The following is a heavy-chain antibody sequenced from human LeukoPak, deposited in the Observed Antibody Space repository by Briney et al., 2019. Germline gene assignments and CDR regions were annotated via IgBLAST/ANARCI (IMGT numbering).Heavy chain of an antibody. Sequence: ASVKVSCRASGYTFTSYGISWVRQAPGRGLEWMGWISAYNGNTNYAQKLQGRVTMTTDTSTSTAYMELRSLRSDDTAVYYCARVYSSSWYGWFDPWGQGTLVTVSS. CDR1: GYTFTSYG. J-gene: IGHJ5*02. D-gene: IGHD6-13*01. CDR3: ARVYSSSWYGWFDP. CDR2: ISAYNGNT. V-gene: IGHV1-18*01.